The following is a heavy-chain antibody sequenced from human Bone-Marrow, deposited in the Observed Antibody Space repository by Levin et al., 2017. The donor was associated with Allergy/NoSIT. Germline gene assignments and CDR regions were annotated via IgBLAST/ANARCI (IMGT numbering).Heavy chain of an antibody. J-gene: IGHJ4*02. Sequence: GGSLRLSCKGSAYSFTDYWIAWVRQMPGKGLEWMGIIFPGDSDTRYSPSFQGQVTISADKSISIAYLQWSSLKASDTAMYYCAREGRGAASFDFWGQGTLVTVSS. CDR1: AYSFTDYW. V-gene: IGHV5-51*01. CDR3: AREGRGAASFDF. CDR2: IFPGDSDT. D-gene: IGHD6-13*01.